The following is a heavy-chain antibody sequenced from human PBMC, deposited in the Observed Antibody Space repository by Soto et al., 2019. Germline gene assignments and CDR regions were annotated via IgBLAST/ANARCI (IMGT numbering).Heavy chain of an antibody. CDR1: GFTFSSYD. CDR2: IGTAGDT. J-gene: IGHJ4*02. Sequence: GGSLRLSCAASGFTFSSYDMQWVRQATGKGLEWVSAIGTAGDTYYPGSVKGRFTISRDNAKNSLYLQMNSLRAEDTAFYYCVRGASLNFEYWGQGTLVTVSS. V-gene: IGHV3-13*04. D-gene: IGHD1-26*01. CDR3: VRGASLNFEY.